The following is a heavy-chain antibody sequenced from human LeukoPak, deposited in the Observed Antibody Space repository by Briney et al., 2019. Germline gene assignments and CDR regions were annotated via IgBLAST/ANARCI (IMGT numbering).Heavy chain of an antibody. D-gene: IGHD2-15*01. V-gene: IGHV1-69*06. CDR1: GGTFSSYA. Sequence: SVKVSCKASGGTFSSYAISWVRQAPGQGLEWMGGIIPIFGTANYAQKLQGRVTITADKSTSTAYMELSSLRSEDTAVYYCARTYCSGGSCHHDAFDIWGQGTMVTVSS. J-gene: IGHJ3*02. CDR2: IIPIFGTA. CDR3: ARTYCSGGSCHHDAFDI.